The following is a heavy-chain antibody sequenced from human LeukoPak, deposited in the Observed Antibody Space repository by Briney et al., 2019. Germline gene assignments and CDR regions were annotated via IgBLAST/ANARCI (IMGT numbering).Heavy chain of an antibody. D-gene: IGHD4-17*01. V-gene: IGHV1-2*02. Sequence: ASVKVSCKASGYTFTGYYMHWVRRAPGQGLEWMGWINPNSGGTNYAQKFQGRVTMTRDTSISTAYMELSRLRSDDTAVYFCASLNLATTSPDYWGQGTLVTVSS. J-gene: IGHJ4*02. CDR3: ASLNLATTSPDY. CDR2: INPNSGGT. CDR1: GYTFTGYY.